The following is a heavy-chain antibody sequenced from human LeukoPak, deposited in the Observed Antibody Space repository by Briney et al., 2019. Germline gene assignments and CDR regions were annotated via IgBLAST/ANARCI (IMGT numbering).Heavy chain of an antibody. Sequence: SETLSLTCAVYGGSFSGYYWSWIRQPPGKGLEWIGEINHSGSTNYNPSLKSRVTISVDTSKNQFSLKLSSVTAADTAVYYRARRPNYDILTGYYNWFDPWGQGTLVTVSS. V-gene: IGHV4-34*01. CDR2: INHSGST. CDR3: ARRPNYDILTGYYNWFDP. D-gene: IGHD3-9*01. CDR1: GGSFSGYY. J-gene: IGHJ5*02.